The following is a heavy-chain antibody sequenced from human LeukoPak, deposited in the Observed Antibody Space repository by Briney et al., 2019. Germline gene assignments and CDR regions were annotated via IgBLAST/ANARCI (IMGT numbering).Heavy chain of an antibody. V-gene: IGHV3-21*01. CDR1: GFTVSSNY. CDR2: ITSSSSYI. J-gene: IGHJ4*02. Sequence: GGSLRLSCAASGFTVSSNYMSWVRQAPGKGLEWVSSITSSSSYIYYADSVKGRFTISRDNAKNSLYLQMNSLRAEDTAVYFCARAVSSTIPDYWGQGTRVTVSS. D-gene: IGHD3-3*01. CDR3: ARAVSSTIPDY.